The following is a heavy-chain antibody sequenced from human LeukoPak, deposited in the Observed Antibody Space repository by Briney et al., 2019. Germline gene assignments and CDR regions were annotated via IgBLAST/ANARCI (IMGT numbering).Heavy chain of an antibody. CDR1: GYTFTGYY. CDR3: ARDSGIVGAKYWYFDL. V-gene: IGHV1-2*02. Sequence: GASVKVSCKASGYTFTGYYIHWVRQAPGQGLEWMGWIDPNGGGTSYAQKFQGRVTMTRDTSISTAYMDLSSLTSDDTAVYYCARDSGIVGAKYWYFDLWGRGTLVTVSS. J-gene: IGHJ2*01. D-gene: IGHD1-26*01. CDR2: IDPNGGGT.